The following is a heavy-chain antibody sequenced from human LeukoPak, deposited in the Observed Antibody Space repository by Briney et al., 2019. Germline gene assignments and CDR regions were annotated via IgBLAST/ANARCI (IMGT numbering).Heavy chain of an antibody. Sequence: GGSLRLSCAASGFTFSSYWMSWVRQAPGKGLEWVANIKQDGSEKYYVDSVKGRFTISRDNAKNSLYLQMNSLRAEDTAVYYCAREWERDKSNYFDYWGQGTLVTVSS. D-gene: IGHD1-26*01. V-gene: IGHV3-7*01. CDR2: IKQDGSEK. CDR3: AREWERDKSNYFDY. CDR1: GFTFSSYW. J-gene: IGHJ4*02.